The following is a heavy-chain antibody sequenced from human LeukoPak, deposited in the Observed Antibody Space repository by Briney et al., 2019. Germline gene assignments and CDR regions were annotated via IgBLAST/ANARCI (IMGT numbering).Heavy chain of an antibody. V-gene: IGHV3-30-3*01. D-gene: IGHD5-24*01. CDR1: GFTFSSYA. Sequence: ARGSQRLSCAASGFTFSSYAMHWVRQAPGKGLEWVAVISYDGSNKYYADSVKGRFTISRDNSKNTLYLQMNSLRAEDTAVYYCARAMVEMATIPWVWGQGTLVTVSS. J-gene: IGHJ4*02. CDR2: ISYDGSNK. CDR3: ARAMVEMATIPWV.